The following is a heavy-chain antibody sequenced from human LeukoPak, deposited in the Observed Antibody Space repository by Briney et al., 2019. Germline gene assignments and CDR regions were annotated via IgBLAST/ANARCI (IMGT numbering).Heavy chain of an antibody. CDR2: INSDGSEG. Sequence: GSLRLSCAVSGFTFSGFWMSWSRQAPGKGLEWVASINSDGSEGYYADVVKGRLTISRDNAKNSLYLQINSLRAEDTAVYYCARSSYSSSSSVWGQGTMVTVSS. D-gene: IGHD6-6*01. CDR1: GFTFSGFW. V-gene: IGHV3-7*03. CDR3: ARSSYSSSSSV. J-gene: IGHJ3*01.